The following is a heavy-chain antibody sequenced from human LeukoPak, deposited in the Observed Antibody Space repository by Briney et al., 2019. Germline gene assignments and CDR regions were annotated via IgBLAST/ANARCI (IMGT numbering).Heavy chain of an antibody. CDR2: ISSSGSTI. CDR1: GFTFSDYY. J-gene: IGHJ6*03. D-gene: IGHD3-22*01. Sequence: GGSLRLSCAASGFTFSDYYMSWIRQAPGKGLEWVSYISSSGSTIYFADSVKGRFTISRDNAKNSLYLQMNSLRAEDTAVYYCAREDMPDLEDSSGYLLAASPSYYYYYMDVWGKGTTVTVSS. V-gene: IGHV3-11*04. CDR3: AREDMPDLEDSSGYLLAASPSYYYYYMDV.